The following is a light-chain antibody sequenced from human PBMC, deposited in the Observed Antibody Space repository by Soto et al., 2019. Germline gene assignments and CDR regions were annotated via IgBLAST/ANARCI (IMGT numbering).Light chain of an antibody. CDR3: QQYGSSPT. Sequence: EIVLTQSPGTLSLSPGERATLSCRASQSVSNNYLAWYKQKPGQAPRRLIYGASTRATGIPDRFSGSGSGTDFTLTIGRLEPEDFAVYYCQQYGSSPTFGEGTRLEIK. V-gene: IGKV3-20*01. CDR2: GAS. CDR1: QSVSNNY. J-gene: IGKJ5*01.